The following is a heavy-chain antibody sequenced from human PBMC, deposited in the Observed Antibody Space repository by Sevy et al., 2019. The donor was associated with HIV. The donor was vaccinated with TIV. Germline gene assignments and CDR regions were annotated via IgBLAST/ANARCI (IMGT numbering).Heavy chain of an antibody. D-gene: IGHD2-2*01. V-gene: IGHV3-7*03. CDR2: IKVDGSEK. CDR1: GFTFRSYW. J-gene: IGHJ6*02. CDR3: ARDCSSTSCLWGLDV. Sequence: GGSLRLSCAVSGFTFRSYWMSWVRQAPGKGLEWVAHIKVDGSEKYHVDSVKGRFTISRDNAKNSLFLQMNSLRVEDTAMYYCARDCSSTSCLWGLDVWGQGTAVTVSS.